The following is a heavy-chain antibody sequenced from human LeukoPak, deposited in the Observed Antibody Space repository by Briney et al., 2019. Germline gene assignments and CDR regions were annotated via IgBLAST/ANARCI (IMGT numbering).Heavy chain of an antibody. CDR1: GFTFSNYA. V-gene: IGHV3-30*03. CDR2: ISYDGRNK. J-gene: IGHJ4*02. Sequence: GGSLRLSCAASGFTFSNYAMSWVRQAPGKGLEWVAVISYDGRNKYYADSVKGRFTISRDTSKNTLYLQMNSLRAEDTAVYYCASEDGHNPNLGFDYWGQGTLVTVSS. D-gene: IGHD5-24*01. CDR3: ASEDGHNPNLGFDY.